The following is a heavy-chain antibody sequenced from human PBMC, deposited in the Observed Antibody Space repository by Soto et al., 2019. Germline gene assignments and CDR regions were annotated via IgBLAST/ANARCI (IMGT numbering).Heavy chain of an antibody. J-gene: IGHJ6*02. Sequence: QVQLVQSGAEVKKPGSSVKVSCRASGGTFSSYAVSWVRQAPGQGLEWMGVIIPLLNTPKYVQKFQGRVRITADASATTAYMELSSMRSEYTAVYYCARESSSPNYYYYGMDVWGQGTTVTVSS. CDR3: ARESSSPNYYYYGMDV. V-gene: IGHV1-69*01. D-gene: IGHD6-6*01. CDR2: IIPLLNTP. CDR1: GGTFSSYA.